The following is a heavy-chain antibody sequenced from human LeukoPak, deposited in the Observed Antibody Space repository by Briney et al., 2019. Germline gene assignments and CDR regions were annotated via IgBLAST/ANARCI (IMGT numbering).Heavy chain of an antibody. V-gene: IGHV3-21*06. J-gene: IGHJ4*02. CDR2: ISSSSSYI. CDR3: ARVDGSGWPIDY. D-gene: IGHD6-19*01. Sequence: GGSLRLSCAASEFTFSSYSMNWVRQAPGKGLEWVSSISSSSSYIYYADSVKGRFTISRDNAKNSLYLQMNSLRAEDTAVYYCARVDGSGWPIDYWGQGTLVTVSS. CDR1: EFTFSSYS.